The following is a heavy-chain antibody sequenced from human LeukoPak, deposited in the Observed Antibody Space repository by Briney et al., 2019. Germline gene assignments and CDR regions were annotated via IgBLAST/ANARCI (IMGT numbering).Heavy chain of an antibody. V-gene: IGHV1-69*04. Sequence: SVKVSCKASGGTFSSYAISWVRQAPGQGLEWMGRIIPILGIANYAQKFQGRVTITADKSTSTAYMELSSLRSEDTAVYYCAREGATDYYFDPWGQGTLVTVSS. CDR3: AREGATDYYFDP. CDR2: IIPILGIA. CDR1: GGTFSSYA. D-gene: IGHD4-4*01. J-gene: IGHJ4*02.